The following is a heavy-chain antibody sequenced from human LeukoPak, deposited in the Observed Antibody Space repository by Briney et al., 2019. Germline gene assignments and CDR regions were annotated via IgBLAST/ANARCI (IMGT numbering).Heavy chain of an antibody. J-gene: IGHJ6*03. V-gene: IGHV3-21*01. CDR3: ARAVTVAWSERRPGYYYMDV. Sequence: GGSLRLSCAASGFAFNTYTMNWVRQAPGKGLEWVSSISSSRSYIYYADSVKGRFTISRDNAKNSLYLQMNSLRAEDTAIYYCARAVTVAWSERRPGYYYMDVWGKGTTVTVSS. D-gene: IGHD1-1*01. CDR1: GFAFNTYT. CDR2: ISSSRSYI.